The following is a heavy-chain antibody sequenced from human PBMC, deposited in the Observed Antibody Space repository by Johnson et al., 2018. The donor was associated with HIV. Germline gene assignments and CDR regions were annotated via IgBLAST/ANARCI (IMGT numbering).Heavy chain of an antibody. Sequence: EVQLVESGGGLVQPGGSLRLSCAASGFTVSSNYMSWVRQAPGKGLEWVSVIYTGGSTYYADSVKGRFTISRDNSKNTLYLQMNSLRAEDTAVYYCAKGTYYYDSSGYNDAFDMWGQGTMVTVSS. V-gene: IGHV3-66*01. J-gene: IGHJ3*02. D-gene: IGHD3-22*01. CDR1: GFTVSSNY. CDR2: IYTGGST. CDR3: AKGTYYYDSSGYNDAFDM.